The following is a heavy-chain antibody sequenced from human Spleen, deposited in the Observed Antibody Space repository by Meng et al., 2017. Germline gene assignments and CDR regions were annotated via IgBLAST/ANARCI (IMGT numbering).Heavy chain of an antibody. CDR1: GYTFPSYG. D-gene: IGHD4-17*01. CDR2: SSAYNGNT. V-gene: IGHV1-18*01. J-gene: IGHJ4*02. CDR3: ARHDYGDYFY. Sequence: VQLVKSGAEGKKPGASANVSCKASGYTFPSYGISWVRQAPGQGLEWMGWSSAYNGNTNYAQKLQGRVTMTTDTSTSTAYMELRSLRSDDTAVYYCARHDYGDYFYWGQGTLVTVSS.